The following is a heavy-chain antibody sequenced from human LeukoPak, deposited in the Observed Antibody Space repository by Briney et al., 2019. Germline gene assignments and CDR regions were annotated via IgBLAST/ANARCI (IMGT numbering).Heavy chain of an antibody. J-gene: IGHJ4*02. Sequence: ASVKVSCTASGFTFINYYMHWVRQAPGQGGEWLGIINLSGGSTHYPQKFQDRVTMTRDTSTSTVYMELSSLRSEDTAVYYCARDLDYGDKSEDYWGQGTLVTVSS. V-gene: IGHV1-46*01. D-gene: IGHD4/OR15-4a*01. CDR1: GFTFINYY. CDR3: ARDLDYGDKSEDY. CDR2: INLSGGST.